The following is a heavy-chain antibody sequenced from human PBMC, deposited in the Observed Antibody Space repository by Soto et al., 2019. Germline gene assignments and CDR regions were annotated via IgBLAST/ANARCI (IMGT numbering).Heavy chain of an antibody. J-gene: IGHJ4*02. Sequence: QLQVRESGPGLVKPSETLSLTCTVSGGSIISNNHYWGWIRQPPGKGLEWIGNIYYSGTTYYNPSLKSRVTMSVDTSKGQFSLKLSSMTVADTAVYFCARRSTISRGFDYWGQGTLVTVSS. CDR1: GGSIISNNHY. D-gene: IGHD3-9*01. CDR2: IYYSGTT. CDR3: ARRSTISRGFDY. V-gene: IGHV4-39*01.